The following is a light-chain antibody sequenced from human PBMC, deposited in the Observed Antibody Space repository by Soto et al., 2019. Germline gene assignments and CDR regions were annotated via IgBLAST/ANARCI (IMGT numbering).Light chain of an antibody. CDR3: QQYGSSPPRYN. V-gene: IGKV3-20*01. CDR2: GAS. CDR1: QSVSSSY. Sequence: EIVLTQSPGTLSLSPGERATLSCRASQSVSSSYLAWYQQKPGQAPRLLIYGASSRATGIPDRFSGSGSGTDFTLTISRLEPEDFAVYYCQQYGSSPPRYNFGQGTKLEIK. J-gene: IGKJ2*01.